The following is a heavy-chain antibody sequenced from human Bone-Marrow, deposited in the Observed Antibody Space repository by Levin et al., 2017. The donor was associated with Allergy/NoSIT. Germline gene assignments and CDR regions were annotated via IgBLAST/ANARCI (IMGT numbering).Heavy chain of an antibody. CDR3: AREFDYYYYMDV. Sequence: SQTLSLTCSVSGASVHSGSYHWSWIRQPPGKGLEWIGNIDYSGSTNYNPSLKSRVTISSDTSKNQLSLELRSVTAADTAVYYCAREFDYYYYMDVWGKGTALTVS. V-gene: IGHV4-61*01. CDR1: GASVHSGSYH. CDR2: IDYSGST. J-gene: IGHJ6*03.